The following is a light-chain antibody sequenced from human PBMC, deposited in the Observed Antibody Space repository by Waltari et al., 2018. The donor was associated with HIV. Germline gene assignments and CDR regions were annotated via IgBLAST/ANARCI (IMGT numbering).Light chain of an antibody. V-gene: IGLV1-51*01. CDR1: DSTIGNNY. J-gene: IGLJ3*02. CDR2: DNN. CDR3: GTWDSSLSAGV. Sequence: QSVLTQPPSVSAAPGQKVTISCSGSDSTIGNNYVSWYQQVPGTAPKLLIYDNNKRPSGIPDRFSGSKSGTSATLGITVPQTGDEADYYCGTWDSSLSAGVFGGGTKLTVL.